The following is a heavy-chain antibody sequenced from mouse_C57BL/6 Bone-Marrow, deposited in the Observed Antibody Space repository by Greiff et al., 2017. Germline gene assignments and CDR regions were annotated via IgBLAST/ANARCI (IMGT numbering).Heavy chain of an antibody. CDR2: INPSSGYT. CDR1: GYTFTSYT. Sequence: VQLQQSGAELARPGASVKMSCKASGYTFTSYTMHWVKQRPGQGLEWIGCINPSSGYTKYNQKFKDKATLTADKSSSTAYMQLSSLTSEDSAVYDCARLYYYDCKAWFADWGQGTLVTVSA. D-gene: IGHD2-4*01. CDR3: ARLYYYDCKAWFAD. J-gene: IGHJ3*01. V-gene: IGHV1-4*01.